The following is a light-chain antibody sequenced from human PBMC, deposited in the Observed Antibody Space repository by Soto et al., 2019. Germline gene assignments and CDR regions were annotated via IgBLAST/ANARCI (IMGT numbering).Light chain of an antibody. J-gene: IGLJ2*01. CDR3: TSYTSSTTRVV. V-gene: IGLV2-14*01. CDR1: SSDLGGYDS. Sequence: QSALTQPASVSGSPGQSINISSSGTSSDLGGYDSVSWYRQHPGKAPKLMIYDVSNRPSGVSNRFSGSKSGNTASLTISGLQAEDEADYYCTSYTSSTTRVVFGGGTKVTVL. CDR2: DVS.